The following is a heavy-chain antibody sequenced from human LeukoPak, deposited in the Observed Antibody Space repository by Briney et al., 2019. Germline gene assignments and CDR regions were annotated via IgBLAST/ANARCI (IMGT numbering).Heavy chain of an antibody. CDR2: ISYDGSNK. V-gene: IGHV3-30*18. D-gene: IGHD3-10*01. CDR1: GFNFRSYG. Sequence: GGSLRLSCAASGFNFRSYGMHRVRQAPGKGLEWVAVISYDGSNKYYADSVKGRFTISRDNSNNTLYVQMNSLRVEDTAVYYCAKDPPHYYGSGSYPDYWGQGTLVTVSS. CDR3: AKDPPHYYGSGSYPDY. J-gene: IGHJ4*02.